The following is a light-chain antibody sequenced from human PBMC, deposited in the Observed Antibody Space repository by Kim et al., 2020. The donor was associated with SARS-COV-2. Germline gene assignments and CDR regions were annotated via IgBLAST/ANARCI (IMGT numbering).Light chain of an antibody. J-gene: IGLJ3*02. CDR3: QSYDNNNVV. Sequence: GETITISCTRSSGSIASTYVQWYRQRPGSAPTTIIYEDNQRPSGVPDRFSGSIDRSSNSASLTISGLKTEDEADYYCQSYDNNNVVFGGGTKVTVL. V-gene: IGLV6-57*03. CDR1: SGSIASTY. CDR2: EDN.